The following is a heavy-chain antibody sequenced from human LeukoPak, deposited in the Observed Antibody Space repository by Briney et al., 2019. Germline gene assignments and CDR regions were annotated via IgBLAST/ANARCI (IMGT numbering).Heavy chain of an antibody. D-gene: IGHD6-6*01. CDR2: ISSSGSTI. CDR1: GFTFSDYY. V-gene: IGHV3-11*01. Sequence: PGGSLRLSCAASGFTFSDYYMSWIRQAPGKGLEWVSYISSSGSTIYYADSVKGRFTISRDNAKNSLYLQMDSLRAEDTAVYYCANGPWGVAARIDYWGQGTLVTVSS. CDR3: ANGPWGVAARIDY. J-gene: IGHJ4*02.